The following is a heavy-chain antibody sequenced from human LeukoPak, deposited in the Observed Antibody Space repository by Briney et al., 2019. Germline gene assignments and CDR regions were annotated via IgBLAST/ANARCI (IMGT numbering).Heavy chain of an antibody. CDR3: ARDLSSGWLDY. CDR2: ISYDGSNE. Sequence: GGSLRLSCAASGFTFSSYAMHWVRQAPGKGLEWVAVISYDGSNEYYADSVKGRFTISRDNSKNTLYLQMNSLRAEDTAVYYCARDLSSGWLDYWGQGTLVTVSS. V-gene: IGHV3-30*04. CDR1: GFTFSSYA. J-gene: IGHJ4*02. D-gene: IGHD6-19*01.